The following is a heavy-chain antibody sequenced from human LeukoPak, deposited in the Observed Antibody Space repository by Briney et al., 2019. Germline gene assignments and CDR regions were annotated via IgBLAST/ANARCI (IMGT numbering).Heavy chain of an antibody. CDR3: ARASTTFDD. Sequence: SETLSLXCSVSGGSITSYYWSWIRQPPGKGLEWIGHVSDGGRTNYSPSLRSRVSISVDTSKNQFSLKLNSVTAADTAVYFCARASTTFDDWGQGTLVTVSS. CDR2: VSDGGRT. J-gene: IGHJ4*02. D-gene: IGHD1-14*01. CDR1: GGSITSYY. V-gene: IGHV4-59*01.